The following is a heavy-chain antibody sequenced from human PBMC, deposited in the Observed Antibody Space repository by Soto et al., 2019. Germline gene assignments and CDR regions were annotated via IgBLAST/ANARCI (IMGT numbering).Heavy chain of an antibody. CDR1: GGTFSSYA. V-gene: IGHV1-8*02. J-gene: IGHJ6*02. Sequence: ASVKVSCKASGGTFSSYAISWVRQAPGQGLEWMGWMNPNSGNTGYAQKFQGRVTMTRNTSISTAYMELSSLRSEDTAVYYCARRGRNYDFWSGNYYYYGMDVWGQGTTVTVSS. D-gene: IGHD3-3*01. CDR3: ARRGRNYDFWSGNYYYYGMDV. CDR2: MNPNSGNT.